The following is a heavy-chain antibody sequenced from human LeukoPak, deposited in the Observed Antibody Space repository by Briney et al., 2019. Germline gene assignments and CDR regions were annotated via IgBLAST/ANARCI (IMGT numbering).Heavy chain of an antibody. CDR3: ARDGVVPAAKTGDY. J-gene: IGHJ4*02. D-gene: IGHD2-2*01. CDR1: GYTFTDYY. CDR2: INSNNGDT. Sequence: ASVKVSCKASGYTFTDYYIHWVRQAPGQGLEWMGWINSNNGDTKSAQNFQGRVTMTRDTSISTAYMELSRLRSDDTAVYYCARDGVVPAAKTGDYWGQGTLVTVSS. V-gene: IGHV1-2*02.